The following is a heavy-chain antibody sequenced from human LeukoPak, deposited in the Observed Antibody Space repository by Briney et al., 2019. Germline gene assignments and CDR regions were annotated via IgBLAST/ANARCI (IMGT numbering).Heavy chain of an antibody. CDR2: IYDAGAT. J-gene: IGHJ4*02. Sequence: GGSLRLSCVVSGFSVSYNYMTWVRQAPGKGLEWVSIIYDAGATYYADSVKGRFTISRDISKNTVYLQMNSLRAEDTAVYYCVRGRWQLLLFSGFDYWGQGTLVTVSS. D-gene: IGHD2-15*01. V-gene: IGHV3-53*01. CDR1: GFSVSYNY. CDR3: VRGRWQLLLFSGFDY.